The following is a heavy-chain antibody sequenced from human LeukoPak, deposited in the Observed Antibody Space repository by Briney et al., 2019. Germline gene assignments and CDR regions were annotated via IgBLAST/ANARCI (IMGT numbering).Heavy chain of an antibody. CDR3: ARCSGYEKFGCWFDP. CDR2: MNPNSGNT. J-gene: IGHJ5*02. CDR1: GYTFTSYD. D-gene: IGHD3-22*01. V-gene: IGHV1-8*01. Sequence: ASVKVSCKASGYTFTSYDINWVRQATGQGLEWMGWMNPNSGNTGYAQKFQGRVTMTRNTSISTAYMELSSLRSEDTAVYYCARCSGYEKFGCWFDPWGQGTLVTVSS.